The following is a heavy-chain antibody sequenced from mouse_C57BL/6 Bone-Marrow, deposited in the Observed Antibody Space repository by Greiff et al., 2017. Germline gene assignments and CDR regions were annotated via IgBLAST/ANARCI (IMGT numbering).Heavy chain of an antibody. CDR1: GFTFSDYY. V-gene: IGHV5-12*01. J-gene: IGHJ4*01. CDR2: ISNGGGST. CDR3: ARYDYDGDYYAMDY. D-gene: IGHD2-4*01. Sequence: EVKVVESGGGLVQPGGSLKLSCAASGFTFSDYYMYWVRQTPEKRLEWVAYISNGGGSTYYPDTVKGRFTISRDNAKNTLYLQMSRLKSEDTAMYYCARYDYDGDYYAMDYWGQGTSVTVSS.